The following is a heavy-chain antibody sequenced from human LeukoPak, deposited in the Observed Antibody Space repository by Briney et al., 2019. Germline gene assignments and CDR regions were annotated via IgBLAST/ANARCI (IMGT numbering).Heavy chain of an antibody. D-gene: IGHD3-3*01. CDR1: GFTFSSYA. CDR3: AKVAYYDFWSGYLHY. V-gene: IGHV3-23*01. J-gene: IGHJ4*02. CDR2: ISGSGGST. Sequence: GGSLRLTCAASGFTFSSYAMSWVRQAPGKGLEWVSAISGSGGSTYYADSVKGRFTISRDNSKNTLYLQMNSLRAEDTAVYYCAKVAYYDFWSGYLHYWGQGTLVTVSS.